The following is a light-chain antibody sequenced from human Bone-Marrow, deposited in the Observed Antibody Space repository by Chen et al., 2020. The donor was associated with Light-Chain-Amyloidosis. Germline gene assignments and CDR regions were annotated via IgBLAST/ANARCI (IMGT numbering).Light chain of an antibody. V-gene: IGLV3-25*03. CDR3: QSADSSGTYEVI. Sequence: SYELTQPPSVSVSPGQTARITCSGDDLPTKYAYWYQQKPGQAPVLVIHRDTERRSGISERFAGASSGTTATLTISGVQAEDEADYHCQSADSSGTYEVIFGEGTKLTVL. CDR2: RDT. CDR1: DLPTKY. J-gene: IGLJ2*01.